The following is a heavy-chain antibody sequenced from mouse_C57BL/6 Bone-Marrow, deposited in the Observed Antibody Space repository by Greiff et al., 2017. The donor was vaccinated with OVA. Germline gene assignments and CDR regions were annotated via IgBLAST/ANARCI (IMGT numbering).Heavy chain of an antibody. D-gene: IGHD1-1*01. CDR2: ISSGSSTI. J-gene: IGHJ2*01. CDR1: GFTFSDYG. V-gene: IGHV5-17*01. CDR3: ARGSFDY. Sequence: EVKVVESGGGLVKPGGSLKLSCAASGFTFSDYGMHWVRQAPEKGLEWVAYISSGSSTIYYADTVKGRFPISRDNAKNTLFLQMTSLRSEDTAMYYCARGSFDYWGQGTTLTVSS.